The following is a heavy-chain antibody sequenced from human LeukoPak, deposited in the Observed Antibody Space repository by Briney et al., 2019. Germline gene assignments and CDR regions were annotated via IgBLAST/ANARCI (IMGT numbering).Heavy chain of an antibody. CDR1: GGSVTAYY. J-gene: IGHJ3*02. D-gene: IGHD3-9*01. CDR3: ARALSYDILTGYYFGNAFDI. CDR2: VYHSGST. V-gene: IGHV4-59*02. Sequence: SETLSLTCTVSGGSVTAYYWSWIRQPPGKTLEWIGYVYHSGSTDYNPSLKSRVSMSIDTSKNQFSLRLSSVTAADTAVYYCARALSYDILTGYYFGNAFDIWGQGTMVTVSS.